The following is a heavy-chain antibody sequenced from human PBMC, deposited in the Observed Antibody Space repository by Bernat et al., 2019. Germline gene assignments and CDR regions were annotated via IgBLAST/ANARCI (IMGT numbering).Heavy chain of an antibody. V-gene: IGHV5-51*01. J-gene: IGHJ3*02. CDR3: ARQNDYGDYWARQDAFDI. Sequence: EVQLVQSGAEVKKPGESLKISCKGSGYSFTSYWIGWVRQMPGKGLEWMGIIYPGDSDTRYSPSFQGQVTISADKSISTAYLQWSSLKASDTAMYYCARQNDYGDYWARQDAFDIWGQGTMVTVSS. CDR1: GYSFTSYW. CDR2: IYPGDSDT. D-gene: IGHD4-17*01.